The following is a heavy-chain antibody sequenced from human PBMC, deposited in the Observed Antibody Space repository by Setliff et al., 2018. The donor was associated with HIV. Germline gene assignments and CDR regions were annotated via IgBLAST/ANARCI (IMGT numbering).Heavy chain of an antibody. V-gene: IGHV4-59*01. Sequence: LSLTCSVPSGSISVYYWSWVRQPPGRGLEWIGYVSYSGGTSYNPTLDSRVTMSIDTARDQFSLKLSSVTAADTAVYYCARARGRAQLSYYFDSWGQGTLVTVSS. CDR3: ARARGRAQLSYYFDS. CDR1: SGSISVYY. CDR2: VSYSGGT. J-gene: IGHJ4*02. D-gene: IGHD4-4*01.